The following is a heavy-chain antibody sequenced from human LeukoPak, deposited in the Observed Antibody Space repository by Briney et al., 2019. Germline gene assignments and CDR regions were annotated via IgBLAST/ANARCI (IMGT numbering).Heavy chain of an antibody. Sequence: SETLSLTCAVYGGSFSGYYWSWIRQPPGKGLEWIGYIYYSGSTNYNPSLKSRVSISVDTSKNQFSLRLSSVTAADTAVYYCARVTGYMTEDYFDYWGQGTLITVSS. V-gene: IGHV4-59*01. CDR1: GGSFSGYY. CDR2: IYYSGST. D-gene: IGHD6-13*01. CDR3: ARVTGYMTEDYFDY. J-gene: IGHJ4*02.